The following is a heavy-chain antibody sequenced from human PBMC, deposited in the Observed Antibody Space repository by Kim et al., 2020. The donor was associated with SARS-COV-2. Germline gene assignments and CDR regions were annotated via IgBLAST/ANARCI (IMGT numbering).Heavy chain of an antibody. CDR1: GFTFSNAW. CDR3: TTVGEFQFLYGMDV. J-gene: IGHJ6*02. CDR2: IKSKTDGGTT. V-gene: IGHV3-15*01. D-gene: IGHD3-16*01. Sequence: GGSLRLSCAASGFTFSNAWMSWVRQAPGKGLEWVGRIKSKTDGGTTDYAAPVKGRITISRDNSKNTLYLQMNSLKTEDTAGYYCTTVGEFQFLYGMDVWGQGTTVTVSS.